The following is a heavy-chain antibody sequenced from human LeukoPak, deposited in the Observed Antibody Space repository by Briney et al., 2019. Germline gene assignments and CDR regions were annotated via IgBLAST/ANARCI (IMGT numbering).Heavy chain of an antibody. D-gene: IGHD6-19*01. CDR1: GFTFSNYS. V-gene: IGHV3-21*01. CDR2: ISSRSTYI. J-gene: IGHJ5*02. Sequence: GGSLRLSCAASGFTFSNYSMNWVRQAPGKGLEWVSSISSRSTYIYHADSVKGRFTISRDNAKNSLFLQMNSLRAEDTAVYYCAREMLAAVAAQSWGQGTLVTVSS. CDR3: AREMLAAVAAQS.